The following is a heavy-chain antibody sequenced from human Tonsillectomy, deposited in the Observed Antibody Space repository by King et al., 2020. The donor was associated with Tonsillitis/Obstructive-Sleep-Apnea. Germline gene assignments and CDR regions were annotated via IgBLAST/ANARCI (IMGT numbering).Heavy chain of an antibody. Sequence: QLQESGPGLVKPSQTLSLTCTVSGGSISSGGYYWSWIRQHPGKGLEWIGYIYYSGSTYYNPSLKSRVTISVDTSKNQFSLKLSSVTAADTAVYYCVSLLWFGEVLAAQMGMDVWGQGTPVTVSS. CDR3: VSLLWFGEVLAAQMGMDV. J-gene: IGHJ6*02. V-gene: IGHV4-31*03. CDR1: GGSISSGGYY. D-gene: IGHD3-10*01. CDR2: IYYSGST.